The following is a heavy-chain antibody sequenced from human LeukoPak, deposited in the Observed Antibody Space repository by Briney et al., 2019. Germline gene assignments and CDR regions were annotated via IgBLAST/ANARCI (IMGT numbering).Heavy chain of an antibody. J-gene: IGHJ4*02. CDR2: INPNSGGT. CDR3: ARGLYSYFDY. Sequence: HWVRQAPGXXXEWMGWINPNSGGTNYAQKFQGRVTMTRDTSISTAYVELSRLRSDDTAVYYCARGLYSYFDYWGQGTLVTVSS. V-gene: IGHV1-2*02. D-gene: IGHD1-1*01.